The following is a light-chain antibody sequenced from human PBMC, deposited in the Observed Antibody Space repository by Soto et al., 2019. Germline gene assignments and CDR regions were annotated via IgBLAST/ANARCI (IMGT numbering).Light chain of an antibody. V-gene: IGLV2-11*01. CDR3: CSYAGSYTFHVV. CDR1: SSDVCGYNY. J-gene: IGLJ2*01. Sequence: QSVLTQPRSVSGSPGQSVTISCTGTSSDVCGYNYVSWYQQHPGKAPKLMIYDVSKRPSGVPDRFSGSKSGNTASLTISGLQAEDEADYYCCSYAGSYTFHVVFGGGTKLTVL. CDR2: DVS.